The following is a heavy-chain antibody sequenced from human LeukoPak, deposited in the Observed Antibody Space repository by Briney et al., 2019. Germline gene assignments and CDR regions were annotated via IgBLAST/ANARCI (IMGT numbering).Heavy chain of an antibody. Sequence: ASVKVSCKASGYTFTSYGISWVRQAPGQGLEWMGWISAYNGNTNYAQKLQGRVTMTTDTSTSTAYMELRSLRSEDTAVYYCARAYHSSGWYGMDVWGQGTTVTVSS. CDR3: ARAYHSSGWYGMDV. V-gene: IGHV1-18*01. CDR2: ISAYNGNT. CDR1: GYTFTSYG. D-gene: IGHD6-19*01. J-gene: IGHJ6*02.